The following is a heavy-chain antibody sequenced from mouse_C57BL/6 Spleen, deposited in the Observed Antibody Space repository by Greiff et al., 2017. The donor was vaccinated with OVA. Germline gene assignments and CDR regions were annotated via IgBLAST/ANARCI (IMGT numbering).Heavy chain of an antibody. CDR3: AGEGFTTVVADY. Sequence: VQLQQPGAELVRPGSSVKLSCKASGYTFTSYWMDWVKQRPGQGLEWIGNIYPSDSETHYNQKFKDKATLTVDKSSSTAYMQLSSLTSEDSAVYYCAGEGFTTVVADYWGQGTTLTVSS. CDR1: GYTFTSYW. V-gene: IGHV1-61*01. CDR2: IYPSDSET. J-gene: IGHJ2*01. D-gene: IGHD1-1*01.